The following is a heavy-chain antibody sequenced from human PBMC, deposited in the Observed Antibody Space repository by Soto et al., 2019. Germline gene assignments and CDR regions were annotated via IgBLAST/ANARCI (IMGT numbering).Heavy chain of an antibody. D-gene: IGHD3-22*01. CDR3: ARGRPTIVSQDYYDSSGYYFEGFDY. V-gene: IGHV4-34*01. Sequence: SETLSLTCAVYGGSFSGYYWSWIRQPPGKXLEWIGEINHSGSTNYNPSLKSRVTISVDTSKNKFSLKLSSVTAADTAVYYCARGRPTIVSQDYYDSSGYYFEGFDYWGQGTLVTGSS. CDR1: GGSFSGYY. CDR2: INHSGST. J-gene: IGHJ4*02.